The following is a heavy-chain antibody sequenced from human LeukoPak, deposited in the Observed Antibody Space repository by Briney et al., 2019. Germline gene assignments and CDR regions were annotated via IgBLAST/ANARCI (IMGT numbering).Heavy chain of an antibody. J-gene: IGHJ4*02. V-gene: IGHV3-23*01. CDR1: GFNFGNYG. CDR3: ARGADSGYSSDN. Sequence: GGSLRLSCAASGFNFGNYGMNWVRQAPGKGLEWVSGIRASGRTTDYADSVKGRFTISRDTSKNTLYLQMNSLRAEDTAVYYCARGADSGYSSDNWGQGTLVSVSS. D-gene: IGHD3-9*01. CDR2: IRASGRTT.